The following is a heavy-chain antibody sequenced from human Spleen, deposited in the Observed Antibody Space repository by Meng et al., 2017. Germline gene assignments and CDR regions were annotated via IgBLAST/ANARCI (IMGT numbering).Heavy chain of an antibody. D-gene: IGHD6-19*01. CDR1: GGSVSNGLYY. V-gene: IGHV4-61*01. Sequence: QVQLQESGPGLVRPSETLSLTCTVSGGSVSNGLYYWSWIRQPPGKGLEWIGYIHYSGTTKYNPSLKSRVTISLDTSRNQFSLKLSSVTAADTAVYYCARVTNDGWSDYWGQGTLVTVSS. CDR3: ARVTNDGWSDY. J-gene: IGHJ4*02. CDR2: IHYSGTT.